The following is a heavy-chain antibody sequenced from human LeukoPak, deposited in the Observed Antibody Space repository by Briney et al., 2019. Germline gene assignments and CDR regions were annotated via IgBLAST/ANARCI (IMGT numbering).Heavy chain of an antibody. CDR1: GGSISSYY. D-gene: IGHD4-17*01. CDR3: ARGGEDYGDYEDRFDY. V-gene: IGHV4-59*01. J-gene: IGHJ4*02. CDR2: IYYSGST. Sequence: SETLSLTCTVSGGSISSYYWSWIRQPPGKGLEWIGYIYYSGSTNYNPSLKSRVTISEDTSKNQFSLKLSSVTAADTAVYYCARGGEDYGDYEDRFDYWGQGTLVTVSS.